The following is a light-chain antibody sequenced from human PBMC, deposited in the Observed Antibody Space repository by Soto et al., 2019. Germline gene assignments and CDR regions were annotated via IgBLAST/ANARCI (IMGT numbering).Light chain of an antibody. CDR3: QRYNDWPPIT. CDR1: HSVSNN. J-gene: IGKJ5*01. Sequence: EIIMTQSPATLSVSPGERATLSCRASHSVSNNLAWYQQKPGQAPRLLIYYASTRATGIPARFSGSGSGTEFTLTISSLQSEDFALYYCQRYNDWPPITFGQGTRLEVK. V-gene: IGKV3-15*01. CDR2: YAS.